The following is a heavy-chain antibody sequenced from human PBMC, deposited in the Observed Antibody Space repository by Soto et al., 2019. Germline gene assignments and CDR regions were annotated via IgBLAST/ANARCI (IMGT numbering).Heavy chain of an antibody. CDR3: ARESSGITLYGMHV. J-gene: IGHJ6*02. Sequence: ASVKVSCKASGYTFTGQYMHWVRQAPGQGLEWMGWINPNSGDTNYAQKFQGRVTMTRDTSIGTAYMELSSLRSNDTAIYYCARESSGITLYGMHVWGQGTTVTVSS. D-gene: IGHD1-7*01. CDR2: INPNSGDT. CDR1: GYTFTGQY. V-gene: IGHV1-2*02.